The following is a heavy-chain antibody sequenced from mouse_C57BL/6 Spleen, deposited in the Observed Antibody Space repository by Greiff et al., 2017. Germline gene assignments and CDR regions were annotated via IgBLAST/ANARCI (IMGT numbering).Heavy chain of an antibody. J-gene: IGHJ2*01. CDR1: GYTFTSYW. CDR2: IHPNSGST. Sequence: QVQLQQPGAELVKPGASVKLSCKASGYTFTSYWMHWVKQRPGQGLEWIGMIHPNSGSTNYNEKFKSKATLTVDKSSSTAYMQLSSLTSEDSAVYYCARKTGTSGSYYFDYWGQGTTLTVSS. D-gene: IGHD4-1*01. CDR3: ARKTGTSGSYYFDY. V-gene: IGHV1-64*01.